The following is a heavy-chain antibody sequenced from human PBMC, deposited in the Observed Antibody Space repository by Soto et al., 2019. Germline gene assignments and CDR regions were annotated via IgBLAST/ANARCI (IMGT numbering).Heavy chain of an antibody. V-gene: IGHV4-30-2*01. Sequence: QLQLQESGSGLVKPSQTLSLTCAVSGGSISSGGYSWSWIRQPPGKGLEWIGYIYHSGSTYYNPSLXVXVXLXXARSKTQFPLKLSSVTAPDTAVYCCARGQVVAAQRGGQGTLVTVSS. CDR1: GGSISSGGYS. CDR2: IYHSGST. J-gene: IGHJ4*02. CDR3: ARGQVVAAQR. D-gene: IGHD2-15*01.